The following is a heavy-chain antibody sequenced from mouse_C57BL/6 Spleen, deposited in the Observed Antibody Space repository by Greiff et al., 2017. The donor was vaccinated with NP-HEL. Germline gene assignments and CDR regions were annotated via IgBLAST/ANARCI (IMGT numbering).Heavy chain of an antibody. Sequence: EVQLQQSGPELVKPGASVKIPCKASGYTFTDYNMDWVKQSHGKSLEWIGDINPNNGGTTYNQKFKGKATLTVDKSSSTAYMELRSLTSEDTAVYYCARPYGSSPWFAYWGQGTLVTVSA. J-gene: IGHJ3*01. CDR3: ARPYGSSPWFAY. CDR2: INPNNGGT. CDR1: GYTFTDYN. D-gene: IGHD1-1*01. V-gene: IGHV1-18*01.